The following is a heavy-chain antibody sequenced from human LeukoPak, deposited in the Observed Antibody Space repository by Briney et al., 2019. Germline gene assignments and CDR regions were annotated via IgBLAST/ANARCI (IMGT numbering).Heavy chain of an antibody. V-gene: IGHV4-59*08. CDR3: ARHRFGRIAAAAGMDV. Sequence: SETLSLTCTVSGGSISSYYWSWIRQPPGKGLEWIGYIYYSGSTNYNPSLKSRVTISVDTSKNQFSLTLSSVTAADTAVYYCARHRFGRIAAAAGMDVWGQGTTVTVSS. CDR1: GGSISSYY. CDR2: IYYSGST. D-gene: IGHD6-13*01. J-gene: IGHJ6*02.